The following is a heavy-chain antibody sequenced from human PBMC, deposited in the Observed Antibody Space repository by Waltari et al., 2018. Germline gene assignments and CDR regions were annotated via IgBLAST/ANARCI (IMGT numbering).Heavy chain of an antibody. CDR1: GYTFTGYY. CDR3: ARGGRAGVAQVSEYFQH. V-gene: IGHV1-2*02. J-gene: IGHJ1*01. D-gene: IGHD2-15*01. CDR2: INPNRGGT. Sequence: QVQLVQSGAEVKKPGAPVKVSCKASGYTFTGYYIHWVRQAPGQGLWWMGWINPNRGGTTYAQKFQGRATMTRDTSISTAYMELSRLRSDDTAVYYCARGGRAGVAQVSEYFQHWGQGTLVTVSS.